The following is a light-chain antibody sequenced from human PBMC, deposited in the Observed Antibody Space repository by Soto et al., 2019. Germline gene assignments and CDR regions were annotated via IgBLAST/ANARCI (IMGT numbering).Light chain of an antibody. CDR3: QQYGSSPPT. Sequence: EIVLTQSPATLSLSPVERATLSCMASQSVSSYLAWYQQKPGQAPRLLIYGASSRATGIPDRFSGSGSGTDFTLTISRLEPEDFAVYYCQQYGSSPPTFGQGTKVDIK. CDR1: QSVSSY. CDR2: GAS. V-gene: IGKV3-20*01. J-gene: IGKJ1*01.